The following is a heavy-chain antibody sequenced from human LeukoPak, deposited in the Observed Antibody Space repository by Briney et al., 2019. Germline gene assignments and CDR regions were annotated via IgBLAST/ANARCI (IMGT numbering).Heavy chain of an antibody. V-gene: IGHV1-69*13. Sequence: SVKVSCKASGGTFSSYAISWVRQAPGQGLEWMGGIIPIFGTANYAQKFQGRVTITADESTSTAYMELSSLRSEDTAVYYCARAVYYYDSSGYPSAGYYYYGMDVWGQGTTVTVSS. CDR1: GGTFSSYA. J-gene: IGHJ6*02. CDR2: IIPIFGTA. D-gene: IGHD3-22*01. CDR3: ARAVYYYDSSGYPSAGYYYYGMDV.